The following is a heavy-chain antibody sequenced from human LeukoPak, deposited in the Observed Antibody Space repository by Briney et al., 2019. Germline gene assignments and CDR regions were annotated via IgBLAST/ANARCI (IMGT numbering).Heavy chain of an antibody. Sequence: GGSLRLSCAASGFTFSSYAMSWVRQAPGRGLEWVSAISGSGGSTYYADSVKGRFTISRDNSKNTLYLQMNSLRAEDTAVYYCASVRDFWSGYYTPFDYWGQGTLVTVSS. CDR2: ISGSGGST. V-gene: IGHV3-23*01. CDR1: GFTFSSYA. J-gene: IGHJ4*02. D-gene: IGHD3-3*01. CDR3: ASVRDFWSGYYTPFDY.